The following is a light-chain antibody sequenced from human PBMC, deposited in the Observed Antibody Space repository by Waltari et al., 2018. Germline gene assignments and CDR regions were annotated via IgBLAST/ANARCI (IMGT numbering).Light chain of an antibody. CDR1: QSITSW. CDR3: QHYDSYSGT. V-gene: IGKV1-5*03. CDR2: RTS. Sequence: DIQMTQSPSTLSASVGERVTITCRASQSITSWLAWYQQKPGKAPNLLISRTSSLQSGVPSRFSGSGSGTEFTLTISSLQPDDFATYYCQHYDSYSGTFGQGTKVEIK. J-gene: IGKJ1*01.